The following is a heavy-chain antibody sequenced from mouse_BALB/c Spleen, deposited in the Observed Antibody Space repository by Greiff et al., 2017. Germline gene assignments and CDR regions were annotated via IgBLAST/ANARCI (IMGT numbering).Heavy chain of an antibody. CDR3: DAWTSGSGYFDY. D-gene: IGHD3-1*01. CDR1: GFNIKDYY. Sequence: VQLQQSGAELVRSGASVKLSCTASGFNIKDYYMHWVKQRPEQGLEWIGWIDPENGDTEYAPKFQGKATMTADTSSNTAYLQLSSLTSEDTAVYYCDAWTSGSGYFDYWGQGTTLTVSS. CDR2: IDPENGDT. V-gene: IGHV14-4*02. J-gene: IGHJ2*01.